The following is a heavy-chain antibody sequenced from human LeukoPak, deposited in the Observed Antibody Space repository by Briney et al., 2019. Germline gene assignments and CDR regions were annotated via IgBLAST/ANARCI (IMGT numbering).Heavy chain of an antibody. D-gene: IGHD3-9*01. V-gene: IGHV1-46*01. J-gene: IGHJ3*02. CDR2: LNPTYDIP. CDR1: GYTFSNYC. Sequence: GASVEVSCKASGYTFSNYCMHWVRQAPGQGLEWMGILNPTYDIPIYAQTFEGRVTMTRDMSTSTVYMELSTLTSDDTAVYFCAKDPRNILTGDYDDFDIWGQGTMVIVSS. CDR3: AKDPRNILTGDYDDFDI.